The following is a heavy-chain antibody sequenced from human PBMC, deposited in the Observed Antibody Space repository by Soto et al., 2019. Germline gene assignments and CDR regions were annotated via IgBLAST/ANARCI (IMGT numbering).Heavy chain of an antibody. D-gene: IGHD3-22*01. CDR2: IYYSGTT. Sequence: SETLSLTCTVSGGSISSGGYYWSWIRQHPGKGLEWIGYIYYSGTTYYNPSLKSRVTISVDTSKNQFSLTLSSVTAADTAVYFGASAGGGWLLPVHAFDIWGQGTMVTVSS. CDR3: ASAGGGWLLPVHAFDI. CDR1: GGSISSGGYY. J-gene: IGHJ3*02. V-gene: IGHV4-31*03.